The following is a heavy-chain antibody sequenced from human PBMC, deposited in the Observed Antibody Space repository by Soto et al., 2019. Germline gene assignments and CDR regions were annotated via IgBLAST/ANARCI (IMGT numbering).Heavy chain of an antibody. CDR1: GYNFTTYA. V-gene: IGHV1-3*04. CDR2: INTGNGNT. CDR3: ARGELLYYFYYGMDV. Sequence: ASVKVSCKASGYNFTTYAMLWVRQAPGQRPEWMGWINTGNGNTKYSSKFQGRVTITRETAASTAYMELSSLKSKDTAVYYCARGELLYYFYYGMDVWGQGSTVTVFS. J-gene: IGHJ6*02. D-gene: IGHD1-26*01.